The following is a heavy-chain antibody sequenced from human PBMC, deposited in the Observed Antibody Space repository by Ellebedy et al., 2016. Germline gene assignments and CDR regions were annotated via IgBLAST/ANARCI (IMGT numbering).Heavy chain of an antibody. D-gene: IGHD5-12*01. CDR2: IYSGGST. CDR1: GFTVSSNY. Sequence: GESLKVSXAASGFTVSSNYMSWVRQAPGKGLEWVSVIYSGGSTYYADSVKGRFTISRDNSKNTLYLQMNSLRAEDTAVYYCVSGYSGYEGGPTYYYYGMDVWGQGTTVTVSS. V-gene: IGHV3-66*01. J-gene: IGHJ6*02. CDR3: VSGYSGYEGGPTYYYYGMDV.